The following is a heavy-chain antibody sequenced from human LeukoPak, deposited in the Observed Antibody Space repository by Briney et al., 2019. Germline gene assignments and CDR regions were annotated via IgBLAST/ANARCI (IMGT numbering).Heavy chain of an antibody. D-gene: IGHD6-19*01. J-gene: IGHJ4*02. V-gene: IGHV3-30-3*01. CDR1: GFTFSSYA. Sequence: GGSLRLSCAASGFTFSSYAMSWVRQAPGKGLEWVAVLSWDGSDKCHADSVKGRFTISRENSKNTLNLQMNSLTTEDTAVYYCARDIRTSGWYGPDYWGQGTLVTVSS. CDR2: LSWDGSDK. CDR3: ARDIRTSGWYGPDY.